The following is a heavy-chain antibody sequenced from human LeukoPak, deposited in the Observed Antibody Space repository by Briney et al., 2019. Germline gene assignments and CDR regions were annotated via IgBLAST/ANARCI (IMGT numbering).Heavy chain of an antibody. CDR3: ARAKNSRSCNDY. CDR1: GFTFSPYN. Sequence: PGGSLRLSCAASGFTFSPYNMNWVRQAPGKGLEWVSYIRSSGGTIYYADSVKGRFTISRDNGKNSLFLQMNSLRAEDTAVYYCARAKNSRSCNDYWGQGTLVTVSS. J-gene: IGHJ4*02. D-gene: IGHD3-10*01. V-gene: IGHV3-48*01. CDR2: IRSSGGTI.